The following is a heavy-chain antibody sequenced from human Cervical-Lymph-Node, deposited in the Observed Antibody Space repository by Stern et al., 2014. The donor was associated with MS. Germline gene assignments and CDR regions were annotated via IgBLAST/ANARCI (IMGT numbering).Heavy chain of an antibody. CDR1: GGTVINYA. J-gene: IGHJ4*02. Sequence: QMQLVQSGAEVKKPGSSVKVSCKASGGTVINYAISWVRQAPGQGLEWMGDIDPIFGTTNHAQKFQGRVTITADKSTSTAYMEVSSLRSEDTAVYYCAGPRYNFWGQGTLVVVSS. V-gene: IGHV1-69*06. D-gene: IGHD3-9*01. CDR2: IDPIFGTT. CDR3: AGPRYNF.